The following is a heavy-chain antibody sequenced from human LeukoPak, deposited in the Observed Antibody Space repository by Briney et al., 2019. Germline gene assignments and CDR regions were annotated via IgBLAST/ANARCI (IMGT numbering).Heavy chain of an antibody. D-gene: IGHD6-19*01. J-gene: IGHJ4*02. CDR1: GVPFSNYY. CDR2: INHSGYT. CDR3: TWAVAEHPD. V-gene: IGHV4-34*01. Sequence: SETLSLTCAVSGVPFSNYYWSWVRQSPRQGLEWIGEINHSGYTNYNPSLKSQVTMSIDTSKNQFSLELTSVTAADAGVYYCTWAVAEHPDWGQGTLVTVSS.